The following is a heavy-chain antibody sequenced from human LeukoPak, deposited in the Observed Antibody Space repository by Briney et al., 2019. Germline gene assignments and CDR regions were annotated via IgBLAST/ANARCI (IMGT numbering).Heavy chain of an antibody. Sequence: GGSLRLSCAASGFTFSSYWMHWVRQAPGKGLVWVTCINSDGSSTSYADSVKGRFTISRDNAKYTLYLQMNSLRAEDTAVYYCARDLFRGATEGRNWFDPWGQGTLVTVSS. CDR2: INSDGSST. D-gene: IGHD3-10*01. CDR3: ARDLFRGATEGRNWFDP. J-gene: IGHJ5*02. V-gene: IGHV3-74*01. CDR1: GFTFSSYW.